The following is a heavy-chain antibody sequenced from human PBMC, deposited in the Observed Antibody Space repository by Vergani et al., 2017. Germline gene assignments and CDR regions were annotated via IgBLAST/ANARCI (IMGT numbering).Heavy chain of an antibody. CDR3: ARSSSINYYGSGSYQGEGTPNYYYGMDV. CDR1: GGTFSSYA. D-gene: IGHD3-10*01. CDR2: IIPIFGTA. Sequence: QVQLVQSGAEVKKPGSSVKVSCKASGGTFSSYAISWVRQAPGQGLEWMGGIIPIFGTANYAQKFQGRVTITADKSTSTADMELSSLRSEDTAVYYCARSSSINYYGSGSYQGEGTPNYYYGMDVWGQGTTVTVSS. V-gene: IGHV1-69*06. J-gene: IGHJ6*02.